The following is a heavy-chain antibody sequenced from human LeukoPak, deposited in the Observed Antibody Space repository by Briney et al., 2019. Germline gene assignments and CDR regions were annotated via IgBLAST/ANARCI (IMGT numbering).Heavy chain of an antibody. CDR3: ARDLRFLEWLGDLDY. V-gene: IGHV1-2*02. J-gene: IGHJ4*02. CDR1: GYTFTSYY. CDR2: INPNSGDT. Sequence: ASVKVSCKASGYTFTSYYIHWVRQAPGQGLEWMGWINPNSGDTNYAQKFQGRVTMTRDTSITTAYMELSRLRSDDTAIYYCARDLRFLEWLGDLDYWGQGTLVTVSS. D-gene: IGHD3-3*01.